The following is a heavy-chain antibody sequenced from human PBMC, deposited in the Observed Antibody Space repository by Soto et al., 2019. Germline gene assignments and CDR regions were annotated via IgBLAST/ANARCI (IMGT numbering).Heavy chain of an antibody. D-gene: IGHD3-3*01. Sequence: PGGSLRLSCAASGFTFSSYAMHWVRQAPGKGLEWVAVISYDGSNKYYADSVKGRFTISRDNAKNTLYLQMNSLRAEDTAVYYCARGGGTAYYDFWSGYYTPRGYYYYYMDVWGKGTTLTVSS. J-gene: IGHJ6*03. V-gene: IGHV3-30-3*01. CDR2: ISYDGSNK. CDR1: GFTFSSYA. CDR3: ARGGGTAYYDFWSGYYTPRGYYYYYMDV.